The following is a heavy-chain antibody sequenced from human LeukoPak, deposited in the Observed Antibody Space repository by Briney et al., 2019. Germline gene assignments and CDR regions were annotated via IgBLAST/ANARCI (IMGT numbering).Heavy chain of an antibody. V-gene: IGHV4-61*01. CDR2: IYYSGST. CDR3: ARASYSSSSADY. D-gene: IGHD6-6*01. Sequence: PSETLSLTCTVSGGSVSSGSYYWSWIRQPPGKGLGWIGYIYYSGSTNYNPSLKSRVTISVDTSKNQFSLKLSSVTAADTAVYYCARASYSSSSADYWGQGTLVTVSS. J-gene: IGHJ4*02. CDR1: GGSVSSGSYY.